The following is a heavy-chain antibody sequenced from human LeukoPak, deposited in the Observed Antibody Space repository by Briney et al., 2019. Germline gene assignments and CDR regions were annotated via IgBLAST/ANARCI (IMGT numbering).Heavy chain of an antibody. CDR1: GGSLSSYY. CDR3: ARQGYDILTGYIAAFDI. CDR2: ISYSGST. D-gene: IGHD3-9*01. V-gene: IGHV4-59*08. Sequence: PSETLSLTCTVSGGSLSSYYWTWIRQPPGKGLEWIGYISYSGSTNYNPSLESRVTISIDTSKNQFSLKLRSVTAAHTAIYYCARQGYDILTGYIAAFDIWGQGTMVTVSS. J-gene: IGHJ3*02.